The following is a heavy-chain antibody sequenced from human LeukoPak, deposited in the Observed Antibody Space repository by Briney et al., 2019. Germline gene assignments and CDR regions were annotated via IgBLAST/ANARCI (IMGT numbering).Heavy chain of an antibody. V-gene: IGHV3-66*01. CDR2: IYSGGST. CDR1: GFTFSSYG. CDR3: ARYSNPDY. Sequence: GGSLRLSCAASGFTFSSYGMSWVRQAPGKGLEWVSVIYSGGSTYYADSVKGRFTISRDNSKNTLYLQMNSLRAEDTAVYYCARYSNPDYWGQGTLVTVSS. D-gene: IGHD4-11*01. J-gene: IGHJ4*02.